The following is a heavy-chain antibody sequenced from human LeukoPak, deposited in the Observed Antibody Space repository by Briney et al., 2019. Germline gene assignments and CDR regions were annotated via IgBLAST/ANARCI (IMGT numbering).Heavy chain of an antibody. CDR3: ARSNTSGYYPPTLRY. V-gene: IGHV1-2*02. CDR2: INPNSGDT. CDR1: GYTFTDYY. Sequence: ASVKVSCKASGYTFTDYYIHWVRQAPGQGLEWMGWINPNSGDTDSAQVFQGRVTMTSDTSITSAYMELTRLTSDDTAVYYCARSNTSGYYPPTLRYWGQGTLVTVSS. D-gene: IGHD3-22*01. J-gene: IGHJ4*02.